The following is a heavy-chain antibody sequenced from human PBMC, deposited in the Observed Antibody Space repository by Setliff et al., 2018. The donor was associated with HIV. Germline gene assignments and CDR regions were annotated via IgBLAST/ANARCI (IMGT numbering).Heavy chain of an antibody. CDR2: IYYSGDA. V-gene: IGHV4-39*07. J-gene: IGHJ2*01. CDR3: ARAKYYYDTSAYYGSRDWYFDL. CDR1: GGSTSSSSYD. D-gene: IGHD3-22*01. Sequence: PSETMSLTCTVSGGSTSSSSYDWDWIRQPPGKGREWIATIYYSGDAHYNPSLKSRVTISVDTSKNQFSLKLNSVTAADTAVYYCARAKYYYDTSAYYGSRDWYFDLWGRGTLVTVSS.